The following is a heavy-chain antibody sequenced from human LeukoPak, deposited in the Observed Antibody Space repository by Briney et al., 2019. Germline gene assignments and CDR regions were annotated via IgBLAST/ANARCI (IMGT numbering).Heavy chain of an antibody. CDR3: ARDGYNHDNDY. Sequence: GGSLRLSCAASGFSFNSYSMNWVRQAPGKGLEWVSSISSASGYIYYSDSLKGRFTISRDNAKNSLFLQMNSLTAEDTAVYYCARDGYNHDNDYSGQGTLVTVSS. CDR2: ISSASGYI. CDR1: GFSFNSYS. V-gene: IGHV3-21*04. D-gene: IGHD5-12*01. J-gene: IGHJ4*02.